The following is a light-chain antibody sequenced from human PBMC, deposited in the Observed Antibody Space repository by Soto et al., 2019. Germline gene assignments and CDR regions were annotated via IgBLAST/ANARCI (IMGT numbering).Light chain of an antibody. V-gene: IGKV2-28*01. J-gene: IGKJ3*01. CDR1: QSLLHSNGYNY. CDR2: LGS. Sequence: DVVMTQSPLSLPVTPGEPASISCRSSQSLLHSNGYNYLDWYLQKPGQSPQLLIYLGSNRASGVPDRFSGSGSGTDFTLKISRVEAEDVGVYYCMQPLHSPFPFGPGTKVDIK. CDR3: MQPLHSPFP.